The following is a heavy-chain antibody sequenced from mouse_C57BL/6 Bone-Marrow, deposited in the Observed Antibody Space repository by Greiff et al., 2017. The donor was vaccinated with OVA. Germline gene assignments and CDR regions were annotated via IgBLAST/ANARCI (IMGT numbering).Heavy chain of an antibody. CDR1: GYTFTSYG. D-gene: IGHD3-2*02. V-gene: IGHV1-81*01. CDR3: ASETAQAVAY. J-gene: IGHJ3*01. Sequence: QVQLQQSGAELARPGASVKLSCKASGYTFTSYGISWVKQRTGQGLEWIGEIYPRSGNTYYNEKFKGKATLTADKSSSAAYMELRSLTSEDSAVYFCASETAQAVAYWGQGTLVTVSA. CDR2: IYPRSGNT.